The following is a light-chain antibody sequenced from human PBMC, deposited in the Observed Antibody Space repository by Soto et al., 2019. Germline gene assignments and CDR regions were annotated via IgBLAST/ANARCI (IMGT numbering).Light chain of an antibody. J-gene: IGKJ5*01. CDR1: QSLLDSDSGNSY. CDR3: MKRLEFPSIT. CDR2: TVS. V-gene: IGKV2-40*01. Sequence: DIVMTQTPLSLPVTPGEPAAISCRSSQSLLDSDSGNSYLDWYLQKPGQSPQLLIYTVSYRASGVPDRFSGSGSGTDFTLKISRVEAEDVGVYYCMKRLEFPSITVGQGTRLEIK.